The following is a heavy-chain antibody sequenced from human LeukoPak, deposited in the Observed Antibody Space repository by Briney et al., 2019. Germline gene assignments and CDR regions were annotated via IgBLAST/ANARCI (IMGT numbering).Heavy chain of an antibody. D-gene: IGHD1-26*01. V-gene: IGHV3-11*05. Sequence: GGSLRLSCVASGFTFSDYYMSWIRQAPGRGLEWVSYISTSVTYTEYADSVKGRFTISRDNAKNSLYLQMNSLRAEDTAVYYCAREGRSGSYLGRFDPWGQGTLVTVSS. J-gene: IGHJ5*02. CDR1: GFTFSDYY. CDR3: AREGRSGSYLGRFDP. CDR2: ISTSVTYT.